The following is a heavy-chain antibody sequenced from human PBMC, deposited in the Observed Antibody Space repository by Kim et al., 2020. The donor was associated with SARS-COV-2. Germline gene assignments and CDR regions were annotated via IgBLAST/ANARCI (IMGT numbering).Heavy chain of an antibody. CDR2: INPNSGGT. D-gene: IGHD2-2*01. V-gene: IGHV1-2*06. CDR1: GYTFTGYY. CDR3: AREDLGYCSSTSCYGWFDP. Sequence: ASVKVSCKASGYTFTGYYMHWVRQAPGQGLEWMGRINPNSGGTNYAQKFQGRVTMTRDTSISTAYMELSRLRSDDTAVYYCAREDLGYCSSTSCYGWFDPWGQGTLVTVSS. J-gene: IGHJ5*02.